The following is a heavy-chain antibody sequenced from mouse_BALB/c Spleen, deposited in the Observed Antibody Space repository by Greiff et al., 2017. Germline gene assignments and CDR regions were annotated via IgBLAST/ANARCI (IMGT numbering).Heavy chain of an antibody. V-gene: IGHV2-6-7*01. Sequence: VKLMESGPGLVAPSQSLSITCTVSGFSLTGYGVNWVRQPPGKGLEWLGMIWGDGSTDYNSALKSRLSISKDNSKSQVFLKMNSLQTDDTARYYCARAYYRYEGDYYAMDYWGQGTSVTVSS. CDR3: ARAYYRYEGDYYAMDY. CDR1: GFSLTGYG. D-gene: IGHD2-14*01. J-gene: IGHJ4*01. CDR2: IWGDGST.